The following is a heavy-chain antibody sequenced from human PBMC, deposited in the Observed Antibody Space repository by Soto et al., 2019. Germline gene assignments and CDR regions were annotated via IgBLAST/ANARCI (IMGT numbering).Heavy chain of an antibody. V-gene: IGHV4-59*01. CDR2: IYYSGST. D-gene: IGHD1-26*01. J-gene: IGHJ6*02. Sequence: SETLSLTCTVSGGSISSYYWSWIRQPPGKGLEWIGYIYYSGSTNYNPSLKSRVTISVDTSKNQFSLKLSSVTAADTAVYYCARGSGRTGYYYYGMDVWGQGTTVTVSS. CDR1: GGSISSYY. CDR3: ARGSGRTGYYYYGMDV.